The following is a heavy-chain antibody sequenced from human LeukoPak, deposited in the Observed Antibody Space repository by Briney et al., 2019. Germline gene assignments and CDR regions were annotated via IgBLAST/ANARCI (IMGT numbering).Heavy chain of an antibody. CDR1: GGSISSSSYY. CDR2: IYYSGST. J-gene: IGHJ4*02. CDR3: ARGLTILAIDY. V-gene: IGHV4-39*07. Sequence: SETLSLTCTVSGGSISSSSYYWGWIRQPPGKGLEWIGSIYYSGSTYYNPSLKSRVTISVDTSKNQFSLKLSSVTAADTAVYYCARGLTILAIDYWGQGTLVTVSS. D-gene: IGHD3-3*01.